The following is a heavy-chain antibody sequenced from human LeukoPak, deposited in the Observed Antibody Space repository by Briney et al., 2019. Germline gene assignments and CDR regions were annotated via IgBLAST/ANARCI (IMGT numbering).Heavy chain of an antibody. D-gene: IGHD3/OR15-3a*01. J-gene: IGHJ4*02. CDR3: ARTNDFWTGYYEK. CDR2: IYVSGST. Sequence: PSQTLSLTCTVSGGSVSIGSYYWSWIRQPAGKGLEWIGRIYVSGSTDYNPSLKSRVTILKDMSKNQLSLRLSSVTAADTAVYYCARTNDFWTGYYEKWGQGILVTVSS. CDR1: GGSVSIGSYY. V-gene: IGHV4-61*02.